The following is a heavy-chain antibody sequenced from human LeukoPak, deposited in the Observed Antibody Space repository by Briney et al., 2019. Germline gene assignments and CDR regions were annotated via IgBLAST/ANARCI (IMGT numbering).Heavy chain of an antibody. CDR2: IKQDGSAE. J-gene: IGHJ4*02. CDR3: ARDEV. Sequence: GGSLRLSCAASGFTFSNYWMSWVRQAPGKGLEWVANIKQDGSAEYYVDSVEGRFTISRDNAKNSLYLQMNSLRAEDTAVYYCARDEVWGQGTLVTVSS. CDR1: GFTFSNYW. V-gene: IGHV3-7*04.